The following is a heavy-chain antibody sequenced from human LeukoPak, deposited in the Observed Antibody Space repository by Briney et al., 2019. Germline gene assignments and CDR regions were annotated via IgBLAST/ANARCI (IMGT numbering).Heavy chain of an antibody. CDR3: AKGSIAVAGHFDY. Sequence: GGSLRLSCAASGLTFSSYAMSWVRQAPGRGLEWVSAISGSGGRTYYADSVKGRFTISRDNSKNTLYLQMNSLRAEDTAVYYCAKGSIAVAGHFDYWGQGTLVTVSS. D-gene: IGHD6-19*01. V-gene: IGHV3-23*01. CDR2: ISGSGGRT. CDR1: GLTFSSYA. J-gene: IGHJ4*02.